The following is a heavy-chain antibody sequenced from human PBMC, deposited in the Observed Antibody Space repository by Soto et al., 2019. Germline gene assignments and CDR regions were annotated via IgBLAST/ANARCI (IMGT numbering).Heavy chain of an antibody. CDR2: TYYRSNWNF. V-gene: IGHV6-1*01. CDR1: WGSVSSNTAT. Sequence: SQTLSLTCAISWGSVSSNTATWNWVRQSPSRCLEWLGRTYYRSNWNFDYALSVKSRITINPDTSKNQFSLQLNSLTPEDTAVYYCAGELDIHHGLGYWGPGTSVTVSS. J-gene: IGHJ4*02. D-gene: IGHD3-3*02. CDR3: AGELDIHHGLGY.